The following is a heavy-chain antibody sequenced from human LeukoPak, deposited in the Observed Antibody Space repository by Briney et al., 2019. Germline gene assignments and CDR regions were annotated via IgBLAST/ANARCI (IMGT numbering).Heavy chain of an antibody. J-gene: IGHJ4*02. CDR2: INQGGGNT. CDR1: GISFSGYW. D-gene: IGHD3-10*01. Sequence: PGGSLRLSCVGSGISFSGYWMSWVRQAPGKGLEWVANINQGGGNTYYEASVRGRFTISRNNAQNSLGLQMNSLRADDTAVYYCATDGVSGKHDFDFWGQGTLVTVSS. CDR3: ATDGVSGKHDFDF. V-gene: IGHV3-7*01.